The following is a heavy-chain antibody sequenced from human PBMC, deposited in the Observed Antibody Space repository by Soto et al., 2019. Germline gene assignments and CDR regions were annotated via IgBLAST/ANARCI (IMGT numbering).Heavy chain of an antibody. D-gene: IGHD6-19*01. Sequence: QITLKESGPTLVIPTPTLTLTCTVSGFSLSTSGLGVGWIRQPPGKALEWLALIYWNDDKRYSPSLKAKLTITKDTSKNQVVLTMTTMDPVDTATYYCANRPSGWYLFDYWGQGTLVTVSS. CDR3: ANRPSGWYLFDY. CDR1: GFSLSTSGLG. J-gene: IGHJ4*02. CDR2: IYWNDDK. V-gene: IGHV2-5*01.